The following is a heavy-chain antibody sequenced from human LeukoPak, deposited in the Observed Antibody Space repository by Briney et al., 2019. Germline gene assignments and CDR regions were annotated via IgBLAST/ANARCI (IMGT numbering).Heavy chain of an antibody. V-gene: IGHV3-23*01. J-gene: IGHJ4*02. CDR3: AKDTPDDIAVAAPYFDY. D-gene: IGHD6-19*01. Sequence: GGSLRLSCAASGFTFSSYAMSWVRQAPGKGLEWVSAISGSGGSTYYADSVKGRFIISRDNSKNTLYLQMNSLIAEVTPVYYCAKDTPDDIAVAAPYFDYWGQGTLVTVSS. CDR2: ISGSGGST. CDR1: GFTFSSYA.